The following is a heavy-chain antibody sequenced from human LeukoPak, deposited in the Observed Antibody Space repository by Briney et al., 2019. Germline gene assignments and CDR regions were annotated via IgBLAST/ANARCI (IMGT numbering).Heavy chain of an antibody. J-gene: IGHJ3*02. CDR1: GFTFSNYF. V-gene: IGHV3-30-3*01. Sequence: GRSLRLSCAASGFTFSNYFMHWVGQAPGKGLEWVADIASDGSHTFYVESVKGRFTISRDNSKNTLYLQMNSLGPEDTAVYFCARERQDTVIHSGAFDIWGQGTMVTVSS. CDR3: ARERQDTVIHSGAFDI. D-gene: IGHD2-21*02. CDR2: IASDGSHT.